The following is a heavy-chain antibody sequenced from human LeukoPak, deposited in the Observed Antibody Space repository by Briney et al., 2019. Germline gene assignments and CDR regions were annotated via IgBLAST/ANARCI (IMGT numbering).Heavy chain of an antibody. D-gene: IGHD3-22*01. CDR1: LGSISSYY. CDR2: IYYSGST. Sequence: PSETLSLTCTVSLGSISSYYWNWIRQPPGKGLEWIGYIYYSGSTNYNPSLKSRVTISVDTSKNQFSLKLSSVTAADTAVYYCARGADSSGYYSVFYFDYWGQGTLVTVSS. V-gene: IGHV4-59*01. J-gene: IGHJ4*02. CDR3: ARGADSSGYYSVFYFDY.